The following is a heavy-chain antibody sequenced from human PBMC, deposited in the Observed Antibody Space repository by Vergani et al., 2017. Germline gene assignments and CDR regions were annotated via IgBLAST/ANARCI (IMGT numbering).Heavy chain of an antibody. CDR2: IYYSGST. V-gene: IGHV4-31*03. Sequence: QVQLQESGPGLVKPSQTLSLTCTVSGGSISSGGYYWSWIRQHTGKGLEWFGYIYYSGSTYYNPSLKSRVTRSVYTSKNQFSLKLSSVTAADTAVYYCARGCSSTSCYTEGWGQGTLVTVSS. CDR1: GGSISSGGYY. D-gene: IGHD2-2*02. J-gene: IGHJ1*01. CDR3: ARGCSSTSCYTEG.